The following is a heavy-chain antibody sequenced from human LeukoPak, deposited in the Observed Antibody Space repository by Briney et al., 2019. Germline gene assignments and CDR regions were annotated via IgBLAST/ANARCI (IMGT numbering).Heavy chain of an antibody. CDR3: ARGYYDILTGYYSGGEFDY. V-gene: IGHV4-61*01. J-gene: IGHJ4*02. Sequence: SETLSLTCTVSGGFVSSGSYYWSWIRQPPGKGLEWIGYIYYSGSTNYNPSLKSRVTISVDTSKNQFSLKLSSVTAADTAVYYCARGYYDILTGYYSGGEFDYWGQGTLVTVSS. D-gene: IGHD3-9*01. CDR1: GGFVSSGSYY. CDR2: IYYSGST.